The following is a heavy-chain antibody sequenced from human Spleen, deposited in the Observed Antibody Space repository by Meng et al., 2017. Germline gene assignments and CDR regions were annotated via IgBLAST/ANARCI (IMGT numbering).Heavy chain of an antibody. V-gene: IGHV1-69*06. CDR2: IIPIFGTA. Sequence: HVQVVQSGAEVTKPWSSVEVSCKASGGTFSSYAISWVRQAPGQGLEWMGGIIPIFGTANYAQKFQGRVTITADKSTSTAYMELSSLRSEDTAVYYCARGRLRYSSDYWGQGTLVIVSS. CDR3: ARGRLRYSSDY. D-gene: IGHD6-13*01. CDR1: GGTFSSYA. J-gene: IGHJ4*02.